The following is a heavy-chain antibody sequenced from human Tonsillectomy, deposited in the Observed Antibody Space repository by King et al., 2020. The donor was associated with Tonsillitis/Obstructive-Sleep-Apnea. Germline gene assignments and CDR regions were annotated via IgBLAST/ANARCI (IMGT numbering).Heavy chain of an antibody. Sequence: QLVQSGAEVKKSGASVKVSCKASGYTFTSYYIHWVRQAPGQGLEWMGIIIPSGGSTSYAQKFQGRVTMTRDTSTSTVYMELGSLRSEDTAVYYCARVGNGSEDYWGQGTLVTVSS. CDR2: IIPSGGST. J-gene: IGHJ4*02. CDR3: ARVGNGSEDY. D-gene: IGHD1-26*01. V-gene: IGHV1-46*01. CDR1: GYTFTSYY.